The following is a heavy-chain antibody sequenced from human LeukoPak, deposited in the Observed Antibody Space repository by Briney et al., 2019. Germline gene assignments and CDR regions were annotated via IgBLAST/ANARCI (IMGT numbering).Heavy chain of an antibody. Sequence: SETLSLTCTLSGGSISSFYCSWIRQPPGKGLEWIGYIYYSGSTNYNPSLKSRVTMSVDTSKNQFSLKLSPVTAADTAVYYCARFMVGGVNAFDIWGQGTMVTVSS. D-gene: IGHD3-10*01. CDR3: ARFMVGGVNAFDI. CDR2: IYYSGST. V-gene: IGHV4-59*01. J-gene: IGHJ3*02. CDR1: GGSISSFY.